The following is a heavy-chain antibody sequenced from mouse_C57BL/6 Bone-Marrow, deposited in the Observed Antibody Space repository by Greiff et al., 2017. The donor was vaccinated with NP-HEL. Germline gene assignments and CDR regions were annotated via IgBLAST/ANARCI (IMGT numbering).Heavy chain of an antibody. J-gene: IGHJ1*03. V-gene: IGHV1-42*01. CDR1: GYSFTGYY. CDR3: ARGNYGSSYVKWYFDV. D-gene: IGHD1-1*01. Sequence: EVQLQQSGPELVKPGASVKISCKASGYSFTGYYMNWVKQSPEKSLEWIGEINPSTGGTTSNQKFKAKATLTVDKSSSTAYMQLKSLTSEDSAVYYCARGNYGSSYVKWYFDVWGTGTTVTVSS. CDR2: INPSTGGT.